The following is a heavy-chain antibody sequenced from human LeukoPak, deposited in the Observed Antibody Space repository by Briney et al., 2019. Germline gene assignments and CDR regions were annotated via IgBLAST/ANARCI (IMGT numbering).Heavy chain of an antibody. D-gene: IGHD4-17*01. V-gene: IGHV4-59*01. CDR1: GGSISSYY. J-gene: IGHJ6*03. Sequence: SETLSLTCTVSGGSISSYYWSWIRQPPGKGLEWIGYIYYSGSTNYNPSLKSRVTISVDTSKNQFSLKLSSVTAADTAVYYCARVDYGDCYMDVWGKGTTVTVSS. CDR3: ARVDYGDCYMDV. CDR2: IYYSGST.